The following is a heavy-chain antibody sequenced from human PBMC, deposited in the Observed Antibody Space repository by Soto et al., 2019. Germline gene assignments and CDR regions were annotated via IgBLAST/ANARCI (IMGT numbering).Heavy chain of an antibody. CDR1: GYIFTKSA. J-gene: IGHJ6*02. Sequence: ASVKVSCKASGYIFTKSAMHWVRQATGQGLEWMGWMNPNSGNTGYAQKFQGRVTMTRNTSISTAYMELSSLRSEDTAVYYCARRKVRWGYGMDVWGQGTTVTVSS. V-gene: IGHV1-8*01. D-gene: IGHD7-27*01. CDR3: ARRKVRWGYGMDV. CDR2: MNPNSGNT.